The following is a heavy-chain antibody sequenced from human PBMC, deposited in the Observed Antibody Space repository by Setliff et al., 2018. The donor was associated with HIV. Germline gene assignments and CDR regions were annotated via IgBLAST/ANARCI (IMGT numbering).Heavy chain of an antibody. CDR1: GYTFTTYS. Sequence: ASVKVSCKASGYTFTTYSIHWVRQAPGQSLEWMAWINVYSGDTKYSQDLQGSITITRDTTANTAYMELSSLRSDDTAVYFCARGALLAVFDFDHWGRGTQVTVSS. CDR3: ARGALLAVFDFDH. D-gene: IGHD1-26*01. CDR2: INVYSGDT. J-gene: IGHJ4*01. V-gene: IGHV1-3*01.